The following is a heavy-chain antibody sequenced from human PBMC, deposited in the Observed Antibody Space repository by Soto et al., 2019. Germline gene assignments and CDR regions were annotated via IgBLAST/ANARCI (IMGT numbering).Heavy chain of an antibody. D-gene: IGHD5-12*01. CDR2: IGSSGGSI. CDR3: ARGGGYSGYGQRYFDY. CDR1: GFSFSSYS. Sequence: GGSLRLSCAASGFSFSSYSMNWVRQAPGKGLEWVSYIGSSGGSIIYADSVKGRFTISRDNSKNTLYLQMNSLRAEDTAVYYCARGGGYSGYGQRYFDYWGQGTLVTVSS. J-gene: IGHJ4*02. V-gene: IGHV3-48*01.